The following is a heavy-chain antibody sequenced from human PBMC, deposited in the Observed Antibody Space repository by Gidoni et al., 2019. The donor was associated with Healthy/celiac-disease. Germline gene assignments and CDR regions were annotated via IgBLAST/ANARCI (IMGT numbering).Heavy chain of an antibody. J-gene: IGHJ3*02. CDR2: IYYSGST. CDR1: GGSISSSSYY. V-gene: IGHV4-39*01. CDR3: ARPHYYDSSGASAFDI. Sequence: QLQLQESGPGLVKPSETLSLPCTVSGGSISSSSYYWGWIRQPPGKGLEWIGSIYYSGSTYYNPSLKSRVTISVDTSKNQFSLKLSSVTAADTAVYYCARPHYYDSSGASAFDIWGQGTMVTVSS. D-gene: IGHD3-22*01.